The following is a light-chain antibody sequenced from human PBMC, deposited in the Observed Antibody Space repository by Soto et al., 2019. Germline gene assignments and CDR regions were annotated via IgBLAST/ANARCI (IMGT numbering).Light chain of an antibody. J-gene: IGLJ3*02. Sequence: QSALTQPASVSGSPGQSITISCTGTRSDIGSYNSIAWYQQHPGKAPRVMIFEVTKRPSGISNRFSGSKSGSTASLTISGLQADDEADYYCSSFTSSSTQVFGGGTKLTVL. V-gene: IGLV2-14*02. CDR3: SSFTSSSTQV. CDR1: RSDIGSYNS. CDR2: EVT.